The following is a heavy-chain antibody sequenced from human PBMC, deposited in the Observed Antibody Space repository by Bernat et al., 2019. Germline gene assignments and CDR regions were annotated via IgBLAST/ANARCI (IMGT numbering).Heavy chain of an antibody. J-gene: IGHJ4*02. CDR3: ARVVKSSWHNDY. CDR1: GGSISSGDYY. Sequence: QVQLQESGPGLVKPSQTLSLTCTVSGGSISSGDYYWNWIRQHPGKGLEWIGYINYSGRTYYNPSLKSRVSISVDTSKNQFSLKLSSVTAADTAVYYCARVVKSSWHNDYWGRGTLVIVSS. CDR2: INYSGRT. V-gene: IGHV4-31*03. D-gene: IGHD6-13*01.